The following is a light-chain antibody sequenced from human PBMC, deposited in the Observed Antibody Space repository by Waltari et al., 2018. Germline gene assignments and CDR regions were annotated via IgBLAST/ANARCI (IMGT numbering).Light chain of an antibody. V-gene: IGKV3-20*01. Sequence: EIVLTQSPGTLSLSPGERATLSCRAVQSVSRTLAWYQQKPGQAPRLLIYDTSSRAAGIPDRFSGSGFGTDCSLTISRLEPEDFAVYYCQKYGTLPATFGQGTKVEIK. CDR1: QSVSRT. CDR2: DTS. J-gene: IGKJ1*01. CDR3: QKYGTLPAT.